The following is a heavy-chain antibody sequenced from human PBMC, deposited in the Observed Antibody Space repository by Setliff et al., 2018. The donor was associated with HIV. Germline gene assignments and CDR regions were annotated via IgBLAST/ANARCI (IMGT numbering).Heavy chain of an antibody. CDR1: GGSFSNYY. D-gene: IGHD4-17*01. V-gene: IGHV4-34*01. CDR2: LSPSGTT. CDR3: AAFLVSPVTTQDY. J-gene: IGHJ4*02. Sequence: SETLSLTCTVYGGSFSNYYTNWIRQPPGKGLEWIGELSPSGTTRPNPSLQSRVIISLDTSKNQFSLKLTSVTAADTAMYYCAAFLVSPVTTQDYWGQGTPVTVSS.